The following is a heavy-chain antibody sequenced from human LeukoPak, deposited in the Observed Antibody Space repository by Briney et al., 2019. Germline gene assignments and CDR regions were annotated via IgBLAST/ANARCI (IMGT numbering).Heavy chain of an antibody. D-gene: IGHD3-22*01. Sequence: GGSLRLSCTASGFTFSNYGMHWVRQAPGKGLEWVAFIRYGGSNKYYADSVKGRFTISRDNSKNTLYLHVSSLRAEDTAVYYCAKDWYYYESSGYFDYWGQGTLLTVSS. J-gene: IGHJ4*02. CDR2: IRYGGSNK. CDR3: AKDWYYYESSGYFDY. V-gene: IGHV3-30*02. CDR1: GFTFSNYG.